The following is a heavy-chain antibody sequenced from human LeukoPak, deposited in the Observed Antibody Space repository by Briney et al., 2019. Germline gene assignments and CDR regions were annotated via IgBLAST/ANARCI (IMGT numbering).Heavy chain of an antibody. V-gene: IGHV3-23*01. J-gene: IGHJ4*02. Sequence: GGSLGLSCAASGFTFSSSAMSWVRQVPGKGLEWVLGISASGGSTSYADSVRGRFTISRDNSKNTLYLQMNSLRAEDTAVYYCAKEGFDSWGQGTLVSVSS. CDR3: AKEGFDS. CDR1: GFTFSSSA. CDR2: ISASGGST.